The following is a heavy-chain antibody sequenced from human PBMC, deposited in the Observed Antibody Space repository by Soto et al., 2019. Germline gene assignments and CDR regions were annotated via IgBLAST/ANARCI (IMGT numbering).Heavy chain of an antibody. CDR1: GASVNSYY. V-gene: IGHV4-59*02. J-gene: IGHJ6*02. Sequence: QVELQESGPGLVKPSETLSLACSVFGASVNSYYWSWIRQSPGRGLEWIGHIFNSGTIHYNPSLKSRVTMSVDSSKKQVSLKMNSVAEADTAIYYCGRDLLATAAARWYFYYGLDVWGQGTAVTVSS. CDR2: IFNSGTI. CDR3: GRDLLATAAARWYFYYGLDV. D-gene: IGHD6-25*01.